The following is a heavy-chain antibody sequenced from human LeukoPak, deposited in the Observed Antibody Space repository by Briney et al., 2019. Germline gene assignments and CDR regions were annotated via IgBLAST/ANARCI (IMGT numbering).Heavy chain of an antibody. D-gene: IGHD6-19*01. CDR2: IYYSVST. CDR3: ARAYSSGWYGLDY. V-gene: IGHV4-59*01. J-gene: IGHJ4*02. Sequence: SQTLSLTCTVSGGSLSSYYWSWIRQPPAKGLEWIGYIYYSVSTNYNPSLKSRVTIPVDTSKNQFSLKLSSVTAADTAVYYCARAYSSGWYGLDYWGQGTLVTVSS. CDR1: GGSLSSYY.